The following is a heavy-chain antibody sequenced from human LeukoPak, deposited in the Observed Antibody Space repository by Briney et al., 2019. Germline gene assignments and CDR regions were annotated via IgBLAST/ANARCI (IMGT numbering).Heavy chain of an antibody. J-gene: IGHJ4*02. D-gene: IGHD3-10*01. Sequence: SETLSLTCTVSGGSISSSSYYWGWIRQPPGEGLEWIGSIYYSGSTYYNPSLKSRVTISVDTSKNQFSLKLSSVTAADTAVYYCASPDRVRGVDYWGQGTLVTVSS. CDR2: IYYSGST. CDR3: ASPDRVRGVDY. V-gene: IGHV4-39*01. CDR1: GGSISSSSYY.